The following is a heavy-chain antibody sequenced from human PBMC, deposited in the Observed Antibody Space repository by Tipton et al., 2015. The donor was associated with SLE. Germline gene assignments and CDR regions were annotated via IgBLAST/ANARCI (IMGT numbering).Heavy chain of an antibody. CDR1: GYSISSGYY. CDR2: IYYTGST. D-gene: IGHD5-18*01. Sequence: TLSLTCAVSGYSISSGYYWGWIRQPPGKGLEWIGYIYYTGSTNYNPSLKSRVTISVDTSKNQFSLKLSSVTAADTAVYYCAREEDTAMAKDAFDIWGQGTMVTVSS. V-gene: IGHV4-38-2*02. J-gene: IGHJ3*02. CDR3: AREEDTAMAKDAFDI.